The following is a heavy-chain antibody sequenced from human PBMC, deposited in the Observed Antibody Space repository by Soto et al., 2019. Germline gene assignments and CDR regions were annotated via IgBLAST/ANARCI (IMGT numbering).Heavy chain of an antibody. CDR1: GFTFSSYG. D-gene: IGHD1-7*01. CDR3: AKDRRAGGNYGLYSDF. CDR2: SSATGAGT. V-gene: IGHV3-23*01. J-gene: IGHJ4*02. Sequence: EVQLLESGGGLVQPGGSLRLSCAASGFTFSSYGMTWVRQAPGKGLEWVSFSSATGAGTYYADSVKGRFTISRDNSKNTLYLQITSLRADDTAVYYCAKDRRAGGNYGLYSDFWGQGALVIVSS.